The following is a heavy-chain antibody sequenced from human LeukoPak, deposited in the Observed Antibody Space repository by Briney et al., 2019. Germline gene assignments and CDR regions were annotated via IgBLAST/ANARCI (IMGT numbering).Heavy chain of an antibody. CDR2: ISSSSSTI. V-gene: IGHV3-48*01. Sequence: PGGSLRLSCAASGFTFSSYSMNWVRQAPGKGLEWVSYISSSSSTICYADSVKGRFTISRDNAKNSLYLQMNSLRAEDTAVYYCARALNFWSGPPYYYYYMDVWGKGTTVTVSS. CDR3: ARALNFWSGPPYYYYYMDV. CDR1: GFTFSSYS. J-gene: IGHJ6*03. D-gene: IGHD3-3*01.